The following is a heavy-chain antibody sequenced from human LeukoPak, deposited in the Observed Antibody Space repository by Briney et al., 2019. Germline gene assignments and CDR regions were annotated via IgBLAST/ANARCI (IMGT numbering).Heavy chain of an antibody. D-gene: IGHD5-12*01. CDR2: IRSKAKSYAT. CDR1: GFTFSGSA. Sequence: PGGSLKLSCAASGFTFSGSAIHWVRQASGKGLDWVGRIRSKAKSYATAYAESVKGRFTISRDDSENTACLQMNSLKTEDTAVYYCTRLGEYSGNSDDYWGQGTLVTVSS. J-gene: IGHJ4*02. V-gene: IGHV3-73*01. CDR3: TRLGEYSGNSDDY.